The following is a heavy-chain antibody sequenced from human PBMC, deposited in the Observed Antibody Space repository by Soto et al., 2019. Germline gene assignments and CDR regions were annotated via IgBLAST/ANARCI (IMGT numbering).Heavy chain of an antibody. CDR2: FYYTGIT. J-gene: IGHJ4*01. D-gene: IGHD3-10*01. V-gene: IGHV4-59*08. CDR3: ARHVVESLSFGERVHHFGF. CDR1: EGSSINFY. Sequence: SLTWSVAEGSSINFYGRWIRKTPGKGLEWIGYFYYTGITNYNPSLKSRISMSVDTSKNQFSLKLSSVTAADTAVYYCARHVVESLSFGERVHHFGFSGHGTLVTVSS.